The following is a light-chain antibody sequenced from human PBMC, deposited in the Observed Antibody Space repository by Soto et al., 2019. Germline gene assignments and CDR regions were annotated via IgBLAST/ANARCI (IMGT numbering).Light chain of an antibody. J-gene: IGKJ5*01. Sequence: EIVITQSPATLSVSPGERANLSCRASQSVSNNLAWYQQKPAQAPRLLIYAASTRATGIPARFSGSGSGTEFTPTISSLQSEDFAVYYCQQYRNWPPITFGQGTRLEIK. CDR2: AAS. CDR1: QSVSNN. V-gene: IGKV3D-15*01. CDR3: QQYRNWPPIT.